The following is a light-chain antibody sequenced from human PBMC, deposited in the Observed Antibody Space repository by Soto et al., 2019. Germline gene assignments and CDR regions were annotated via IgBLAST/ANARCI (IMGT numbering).Light chain of an antibody. CDR3: QQYKSYSPLT. V-gene: IGKV1-5*03. CDR2: KAS. Sequence: DIQMTQSPSTLPASVGDRVTITCRAHQSISTWLAWYQQKPGKAPNLLIYKASRLETGVPSRFSGSGSGTEFTLTISFLQPDDFATYYCQQYKSYSPLTFGGGTKVEIK. CDR1: QSISTW. J-gene: IGKJ4*01.